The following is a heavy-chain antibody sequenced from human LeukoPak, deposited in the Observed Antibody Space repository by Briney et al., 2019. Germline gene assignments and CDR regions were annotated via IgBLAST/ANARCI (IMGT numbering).Heavy chain of an antibody. J-gene: IGHJ4*02. CDR3: AKDQEIRWFGEFNSFDY. V-gene: IGHV3-30*02. CDR1: GFTFSSYG. CDR2: IRYDGSNK. Sequence: QTGGSLRLSCAASGFTFSSYGMHWVRQAPGKGLEWVAFIRYDGSNKYYADSVKGRFTISRDNSKNTLYLQMNSLRAEDTAVYYCAKDQEIRWFGEFNSFDYWGQGTLVTVSS. D-gene: IGHD3-10*01.